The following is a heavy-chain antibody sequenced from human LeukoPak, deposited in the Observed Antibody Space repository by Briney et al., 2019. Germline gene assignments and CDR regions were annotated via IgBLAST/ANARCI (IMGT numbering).Heavy chain of an antibody. CDR1: GGSFSGYY. CDR2: INHSGST. J-gene: IGHJ4*01. Sequence: SETLSLTCAVYGGSFSGYYWSWIRQPPGKGLEWIGEINHSGSTNYNPSLKSRVTISVDTSKNQFSLKLSSVTAADTAVYYCARGLFHYYGSGSYKGHYDYWGQEPWSPSPQ. CDR3: ARGLFHYYGSGSYKGHYDY. D-gene: IGHD3-10*01. V-gene: IGHV4-34*01.